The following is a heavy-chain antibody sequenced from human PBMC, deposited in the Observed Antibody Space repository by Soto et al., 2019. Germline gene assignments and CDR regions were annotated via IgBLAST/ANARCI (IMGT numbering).Heavy chain of an antibody. CDR3: ARSIVVVPAAMSYYYGMDV. J-gene: IGHJ6*02. D-gene: IGHD2-2*01. Sequence: GGSLRLSCAASGFTFSSYGMHWVRQAPGKGLEWVAVIWYDGSNKYYADSVKGRFTISRDNSKNTLYLQMNSLRAEDTAVYYCARSIVVVPAAMSYYYGMDVWGQGTTVTVSS. CDR1: GFTFSSYG. CDR2: IWYDGSNK. V-gene: IGHV3-33*01.